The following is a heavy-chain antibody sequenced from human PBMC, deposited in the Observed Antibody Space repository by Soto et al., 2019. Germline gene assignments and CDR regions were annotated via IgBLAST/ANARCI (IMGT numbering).Heavy chain of an antibody. CDR1: GFTFSSYW. CDR3: ARAPPTEPLNYDYYGMDV. Sequence: PGGSLRRSCVASGFTFSSYWMSWVRQAPGKGLEWVANTKQDGSEKFYADSVKGRFTISRDNVKKSLFLQLNSLRAEDTAVYYCARAPPTEPLNYDYYGMDVWGQVPRGTVS. J-gene: IGHJ6*02. V-gene: IGHV3-7*01. CDR2: TKQDGSEK. D-gene: IGHD4-4*01.